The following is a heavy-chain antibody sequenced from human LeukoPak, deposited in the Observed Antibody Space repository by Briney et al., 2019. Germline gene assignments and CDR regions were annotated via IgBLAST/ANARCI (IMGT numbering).Heavy chain of an antibody. CDR3: ARQIVVVPAATLNWFDP. D-gene: IGHD2-2*01. Sequence: SETLSLTCTVSGGSISSYYWGWIRQPPGKGLEWIGSIYYSGSTYYNPSLKSRVTISVDTSKNQFSLKLSSVTAADTAVYYCARQIVVVPAATLNWFDPWGQGTLVTVSS. V-gene: IGHV4-39*01. J-gene: IGHJ5*02. CDR2: IYYSGST. CDR1: GGSISSYY.